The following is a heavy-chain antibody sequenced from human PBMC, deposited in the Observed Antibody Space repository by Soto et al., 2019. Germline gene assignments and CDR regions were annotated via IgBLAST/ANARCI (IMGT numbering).Heavy chain of an antibody. D-gene: IGHD4-4*01. J-gene: IGHJ5*02. CDR3: ARARTVTTLAWFDP. Sequence: SETLSLTCAVSGGSISSGGYSWSWIRQPPGKGLEWIGYIYHSGSTYYNPSLKSRVTISVDRSKNQFSLKLSSVTAADTAVYYCARARTVTTLAWFDPRGQGTLVTVSS. CDR1: GGSISSGGYS. CDR2: IYHSGST. V-gene: IGHV4-30-2*01.